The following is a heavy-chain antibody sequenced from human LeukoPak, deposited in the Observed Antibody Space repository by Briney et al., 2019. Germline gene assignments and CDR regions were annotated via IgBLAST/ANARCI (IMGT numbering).Heavy chain of an antibody. J-gene: IGHJ4*02. Sequence: PSETLSLTCTVSGYSISSGYSWGWIRQSPGKGLEWIGSIYHSGNTYYNPSLKSRVTISVDTSKNQFSLKLSSVTAADTAVYYCARRSGSGSYYRSKFFDYWGQGTLVTVSS. CDR1: GYSISSGYS. CDR2: IYHSGNT. CDR3: ARRSGSGSYYRSKFFDY. V-gene: IGHV4-38-2*02. D-gene: IGHD3-10*01.